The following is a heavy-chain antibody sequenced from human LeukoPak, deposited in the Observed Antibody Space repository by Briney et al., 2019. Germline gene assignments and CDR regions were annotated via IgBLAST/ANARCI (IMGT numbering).Heavy chain of an antibody. Sequence: GGSLRLSCAASEFTFSRYGMNWVRQAPGKGLEWVSSISSGSSYIYYADSVKGRFTISRDNAKNSLYLQMNSLRAEDTAVYYCARGSNYYDSSGYYSSFDCWGRGTLVTVSS. D-gene: IGHD3-22*01. V-gene: IGHV3-21*01. J-gene: IGHJ4*02. CDR2: ISSGSSYI. CDR1: EFTFSRYG. CDR3: ARGSNYYDSSGYYSSFDC.